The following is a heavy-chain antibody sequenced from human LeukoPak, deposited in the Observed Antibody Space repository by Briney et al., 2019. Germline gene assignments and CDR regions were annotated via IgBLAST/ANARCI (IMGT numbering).Heavy chain of an antibody. V-gene: IGHV4-59*01. CDR2: IYYSGST. D-gene: IGHD2-15*01. J-gene: IGHJ6*02. CDR3: ARSGGSSNYYYYGMDV. CDR1: GGSISSYY. Sequence: PSETLSLTCTVSGGSISSYYWSWIRQPPGKGLEWIGYIYYSGSTNYNPSLKSRVTISVDTSKNQFSLKLSSVTAADTAVYYCARSGGSSNYYYYGMDVWGQGTTVTVSS.